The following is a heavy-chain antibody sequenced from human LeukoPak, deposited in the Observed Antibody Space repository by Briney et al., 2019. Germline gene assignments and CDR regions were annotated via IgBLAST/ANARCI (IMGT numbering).Heavy chain of an antibody. Sequence: SETLSLTCTVSGGSISSGNYYWSWIRQPAGKGLEWIGRFYTSGGTNYNPSLKSRVTISVDTSKNQFSLKLSSVTAADTAVYYCARIPPFGELSYYGMDVWGQGTRSPSP. V-gene: IGHV4-61*02. J-gene: IGHJ6*02. CDR2: FYTSGGT. CDR3: ARIPPFGELSYYGMDV. CDR1: GGSISSGNYY. D-gene: IGHD3-10*01.